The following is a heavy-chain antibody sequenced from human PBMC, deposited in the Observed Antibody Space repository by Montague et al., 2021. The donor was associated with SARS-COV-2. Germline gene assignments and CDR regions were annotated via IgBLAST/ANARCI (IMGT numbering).Heavy chain of an antibody. CDR3: TRISLGWNTD. D-gene: IGHD1-1*01. J-gene: IGHJ1*01. V-gene: IGHV4-59*08. Sequence: SETLSLTCTVSGDSMTDSYWSWIRQPPGKGLEYIGYIYFSGSTNYNPSLKSRLTISVDTSKNQFSLKLSSVTAADTAVYFCTRISLGWNTDWGQGTLVTVSS. CDR1: GDSMTDSY. CDR2: IYFSGST.